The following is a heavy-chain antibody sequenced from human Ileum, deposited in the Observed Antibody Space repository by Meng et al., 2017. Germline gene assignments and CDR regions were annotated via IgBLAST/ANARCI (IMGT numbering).Heavy chain of an antibody. CDR3: ARGRYGDSRRGGYFQH. V-gene: IGHV4-34*01. Sequence: QGQLQPWGAGLLKPSETLSLTFAVYGGSFSGYYWSWIRQPPGKGLEWIGEINHSGSTNYNPSLKSRVTISVDTSKNQFSLKLSSVTAADTAVYYCARGRYGDSRRGGYFQHWGQGTLVTVSS. CDR2: INHSGST. D-gene: IGHD4-17*01. CDR1: GGSFSGYY. J-gene: IGHJ1*01.